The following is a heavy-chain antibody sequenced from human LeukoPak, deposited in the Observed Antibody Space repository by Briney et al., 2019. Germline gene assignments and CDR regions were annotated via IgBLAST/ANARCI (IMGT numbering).Heavy chain of an antibody. CDR2: IKSKTDGGTT. Sequence: ETLSLTCTVSGGSISSYYWSWIRQPPGKGLEWVGRIKSKTDGGTTDYAAPVKGRFTISRDDSKNTLYLQMNSLKTEDTAVYYCTTDYDRSQWFGELFGDWGQGTLVTVSS. CDR1: GGSISSYY. J-gene: IGHJ4*02. V-gene: IGHV3-15*01. CDR3: TTDYDRSQWFGELFGD. D-gene: IGHD3-10*01.